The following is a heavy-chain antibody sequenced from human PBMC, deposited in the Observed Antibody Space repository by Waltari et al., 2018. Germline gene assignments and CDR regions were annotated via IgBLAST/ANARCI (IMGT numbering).Heavy chain of an antibody. CDR1: GGSFSGSY. Sequence: QVQLHQWGAGLLKPSETLSLTCAVSGGSFSGSYWSWLRPPPGKGLEWIGEVDYSTSTNYNPSLASRVTVSIDTSKKRFSLKLTSVTAADTAVYYCARSPPAAAPIWGYDFWSQGSLVTVSS. D-gene: IGHD2-2*01. J-gene: IGHJ4*02. CDR3: ARSPPAAAPIWGYDF. CDR2: VDYSTST. V-gene: IGHV4-34*01.